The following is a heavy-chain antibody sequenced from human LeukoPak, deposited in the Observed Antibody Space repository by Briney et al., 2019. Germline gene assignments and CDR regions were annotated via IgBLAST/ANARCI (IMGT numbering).Heavy chain of an antibody. CDR2: IYYSGST. Sequence: SETLSLTRTVSGGSISSYYWSWIRQPPGKGLEWIGYIYYSGSTYYNPSLKSRVTISVDTSKNQFSLKLRSVTAADTAVYYCARQWPTAFDYWGQGTLVTVSS. J-gene: IGHJ4*02. CDR1: GGSISSYY. D-gene: IGHD1-26*01. CDR3: ARQWPTAFDY. V-gene: IGHV4-59*08.